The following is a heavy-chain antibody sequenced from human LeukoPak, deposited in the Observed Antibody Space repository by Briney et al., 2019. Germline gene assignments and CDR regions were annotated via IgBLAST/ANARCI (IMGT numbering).Heavy chain of an antibody. D-gene: IGHD6-13*01. V-gene: IGHV4-61*02. CDR1: GGSISRGSYY. J-gene: IGHJ4*02. CDR2: IYNSGST. Sequence: SETLSLTCIVSGGSISRGSYYWSCIRQSAGKGLEWMGRIYNSGSTNYNPSLKSRVTMSVDTSKNQFSLKLSSVTAADTAVYYCARGVAAAGLDYWGQGTLVTVSS. CDR3: ARGVAAAGLDY.